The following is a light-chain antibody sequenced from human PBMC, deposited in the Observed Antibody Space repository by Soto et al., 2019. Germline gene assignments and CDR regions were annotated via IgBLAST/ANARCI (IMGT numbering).Light chain of an antibody. CDR2: DAS. CDR1: QNINRW. CDR3: QHYNTSPWT. Sequence: DIQMTQSPSTLSASVGDRVTITCRASQNINRWLAWYQHKPEKAPKVLIYDASSLESGVPSSFSGSGSGTEFTLTISSLQPDDFATYYCQHYNTSPWTFGQGTKVEIK. V-gene: IGKV1-5*01. J-gene: IGKJ1*01.